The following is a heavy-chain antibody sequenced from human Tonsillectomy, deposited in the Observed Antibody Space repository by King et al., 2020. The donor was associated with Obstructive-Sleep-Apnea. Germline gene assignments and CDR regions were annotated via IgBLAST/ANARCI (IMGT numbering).Heavy chain of an antibody. CDR2: IYYSGST. J-gene: IGHJ6*02. CDR1: GGSISSSSYY. D-gene: IGHD6-19*01. Sequence: QLQESGPGLVKPSETLSLTCTVSGGSISSSSYYWGWIRQPPGKGLEWIGSIYYSGSTYYNPSLKSRVTISVDTSKNQFSLKLSSVTAADTAVYYCEAVAGTGYYYGMDVWGQGTTVTVSS. V-gene: IGHV4-39*07. CDR3: EAVAGTGYYYGMDV.